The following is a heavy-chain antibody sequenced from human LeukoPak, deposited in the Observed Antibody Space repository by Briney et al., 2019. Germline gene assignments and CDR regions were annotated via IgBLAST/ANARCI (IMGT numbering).Heavy chain of an antibody. D-gene: IGHD3-22*01. J-gene: IGHJ3*02. CDR1: SGSIISNNDY. CDR3: ARPYDSITDDAFDI. CDR2: IHYSGST. Sequence: SETLSLTCSVSSGSIISNNDYWGWIRQPPGKGLEWIATIHYSGSTNYNPSLKSRVTISVDTSKNQFSLKLSSVTAADTAVYYCARPYDSITDDAFDIWGQGTMVTVSS. V-gene: IGHV4-39*07.